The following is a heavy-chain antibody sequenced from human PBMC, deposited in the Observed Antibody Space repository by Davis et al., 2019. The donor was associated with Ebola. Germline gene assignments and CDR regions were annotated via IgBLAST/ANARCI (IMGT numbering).Heavy chain of an antibody. CDR2: ISYSGNT. CDR1: GGSISSGDYY. Sequence: MPSETLSLTCTVSGGSISSGDYYWNWIRQPPGKGLEWIGYISYSGNTYYNPSLKSRVTISVDTSENHFSLKLSSVTAADTAVYYCARDGGRYYYYGMDVWGQGTTVTVSS. V-gene: IGHV4-30-4*01. CDR3: ARDGGRYYYYGMDV. D-gene: IGHD3-16*01. J-gene: IGHJ6*02.